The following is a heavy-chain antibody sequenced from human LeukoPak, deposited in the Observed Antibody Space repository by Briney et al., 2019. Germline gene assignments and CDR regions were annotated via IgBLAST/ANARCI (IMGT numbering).Heavy chain of an antibody. V-gene: IGHV3-53*01. CDR2: IYSGGST. CDR1: GFTFTDYA. Sequence: GGSLRLSCAASGFTFTDYAMSWVRQAPGKGLEWVSVIYSGGSTYYADSVKGRFTISRDNSKNTLYLQMNSLRAEDTAVYYCAAGKTVITPPGLDAFDIWGQGTMVTVSS. J-gene: IGHJ3*02. D-gene: IGHD4-23*01. CDR3: AAGKTVITPPGLDAFDI.